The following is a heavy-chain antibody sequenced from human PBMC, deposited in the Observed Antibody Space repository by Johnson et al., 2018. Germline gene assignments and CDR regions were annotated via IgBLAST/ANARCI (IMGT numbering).Heavy chain of an antibody. CDR1: GFTFSSYA. CDR3: ARVRRIVVVDDAFDI. CDR2: ISSDGSKK. Sequence: VQLVESGGGVVQPGRSLRLSCAASGFTFSSYAMYWVRQAPGKGLEWVAVISSDGSKKYYADSVKGRFTVSRDNSKNTLYLQMNSLRAEDTPVYYGARVRRIVVVDDAFDIWGQGTMVTVSS. J-gene: IGHJ3*02. V-gene: IGHV3-30-3*01. D-gene: IGHD3-22*01.